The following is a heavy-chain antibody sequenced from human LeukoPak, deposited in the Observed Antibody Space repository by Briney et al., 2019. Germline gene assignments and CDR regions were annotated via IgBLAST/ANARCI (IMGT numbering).Heavy chain of an antibody. CDR2: IYHSGST. V-gene: IGHV4-30-2*01. Sequence: SETLSLTCTVSGGSISSGGYYWSWIRQPPGKGLEWIGYIYHSGSTYYNPSLKSRVTISVDRSKNQFSLKLSSVTAADTAVYYCANKVYCSTTSCYPAGYWGQGTLVTVSS. CDR3: ANKVYCSTTSCYPAGY. D-gene: IGHD2-2*01. CDR1: GGSISSGGYY. J-gene: IGHJ4*02.